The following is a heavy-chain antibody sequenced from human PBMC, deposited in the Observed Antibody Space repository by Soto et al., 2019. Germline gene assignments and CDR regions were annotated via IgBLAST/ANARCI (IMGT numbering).Heavy chain of an antibody. CDR2: IIGGGTDT. Sequence: GRSLRLSCAASGFTFKTYTMNWVRQSPGKGLEWVSAIIGGGTDTYYADSVKGRFTISRDNSKNTLYLQMISLRAEDTAVYYCAKRSSGPSDSFDYWGQGTLVIGS. V-gene: IGHV3-23*01. CDR1: GFTFKTYT. CDR3: AKRSSGPSDSFDY. J-gene: IGHJ4*02. D-gene: IGHD3-10*01.